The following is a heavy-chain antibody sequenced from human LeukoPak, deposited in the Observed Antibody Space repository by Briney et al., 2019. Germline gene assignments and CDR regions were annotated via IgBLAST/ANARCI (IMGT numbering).Heavy chain of an antibody. D-gene: IGHD3-10*01. J-gene: IGHJ5*02. CDR3: ARGEITMVRGVIGNWFVP. CDR1: GGTFSSYA. CDR2: IIPIFGTA. Sequence: SVKVSRKASGGTFSSYAISWVRQAPGQGLEWMGGIIPIFGTANYAQKFQGRVTITTDESTSTAYMELSSLRSEDTAVYYCARGEITMVRGVIGNWFVPWGQGTLVTVSS. V-gene: IGHV1-69*05.